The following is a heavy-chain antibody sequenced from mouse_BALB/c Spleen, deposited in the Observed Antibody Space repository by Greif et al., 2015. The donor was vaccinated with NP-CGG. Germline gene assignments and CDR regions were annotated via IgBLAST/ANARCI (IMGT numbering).Heavy chain of an antibody. V-gene: IGHV1-63*01. CDR2: IYPGSGNT. CDR3: ARQRVYDGYAWFAY. D-gene: IGHD2-3*01. Sequence: VQLQQSGAELVRPGTSVKISCKASGYAFTNYWLGWVKQRPGHGLEWIGDIYPGSGNTYYNEKFKGKATLTADKSSSTAYMQLSSLTSEDSAVYFCARQRVYDGYAWFAYWGQGTLVTVSA. CDR1: GYAFTNYW. J-gene: IGHJ3*01.